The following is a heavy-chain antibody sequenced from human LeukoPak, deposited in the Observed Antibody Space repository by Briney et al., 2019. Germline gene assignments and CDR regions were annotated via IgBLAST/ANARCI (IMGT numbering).Heavy chain of an antibody. Sequence: GGSLRLSCAASGFTFSSYVMHWVRQAPGKGLEWVAVISYDGSNNYYAASVKGRFTISRDNSKNTLYLQMSSLRAEDTAVYYCARDYPLRFLEWLSALDYWGQGTLVTVSS. V-gene: IGHV3-30-3*01. CDR1: GFTFSSYV. D-gene: IGHD3-3*01. J-gene: IGHJ4*02. CDR3: ARDYPLRFLEWLSALDY. CDR2: ISYDGSNN.